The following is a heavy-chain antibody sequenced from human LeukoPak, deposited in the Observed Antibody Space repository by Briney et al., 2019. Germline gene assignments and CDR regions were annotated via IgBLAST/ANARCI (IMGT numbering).Heavy chain of an antibody. J-gene: IGHJ4*02. CDR1: GYTFTSYG. D-gene: IGHD3-22*01. CDR2: ISAYNGNT. Sequence: GASVKVSCKASGYTFTSYGISWVRQAPGEGLEWMGWISAYNGNTNYAQKLQGRVTMTTDTSTSTAYMELRSLRSDDTAVYYCARLGYYYDSSGYYFDYWGQGTLVTVSS. V-gene: IGHV1-18*01. CDR3: ARLGYYYDSSGYYFDY.